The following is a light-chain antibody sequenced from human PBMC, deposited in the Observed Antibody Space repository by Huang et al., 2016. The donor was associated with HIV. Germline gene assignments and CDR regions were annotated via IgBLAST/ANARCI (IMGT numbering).Light chain of an antibody. Sequence: IVLTQSPATLSWYPGERVTLSCRASQSVCDYIAWYQQHPGHSPKLLIYDTSNRATGTPVRFSGSGSGTDFTLTISSLESEDFAVYYCQQRSSGVTFGGGTKVQVK. V-gene: IGKV3-11*01. CDR3: QQRSSGVT. CDR2: DTS. CDR1: QSVCDY. J-gene: IGKJ4*01.